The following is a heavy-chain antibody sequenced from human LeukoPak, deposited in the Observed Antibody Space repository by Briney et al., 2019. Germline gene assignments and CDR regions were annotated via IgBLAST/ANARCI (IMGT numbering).Heavy chain of an antibody. Sequence: GGSLEIPWKSSGFQSTNNWIGGVRQVPGKGLEWMGLIYPGYSDAKYSPSFQGQVTLSVDASISTAYSQLSGLRASDTAIYYCVRFALTSSLDHWGQGTLVTVSS. J-gene: IGHJ5*02. CDR2: IYPGYSDA. V-gene: IGHV5-51*01. CDR1: GFQSTNNW. CDR3: VRFALTSSLDH. D-gene: IGHD6-13*01.